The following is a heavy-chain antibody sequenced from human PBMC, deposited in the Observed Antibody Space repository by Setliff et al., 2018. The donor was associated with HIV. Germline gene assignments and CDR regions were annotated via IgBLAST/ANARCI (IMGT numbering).Heavy chain of an antibody. CDR1: GFTFSSYG. Sequence: PGGSLRLSCAASGFTFSSYGMHWVRQAPGKGLEWVAVISYDENNKYYADSVKGRFTISRDNSKNTLYLQMNNLRAEDTAVYYCAKDLNPLTLLEFFDYWGQGTLVTVSS. CDR3: AKDLNPLTLLEFFDY. D-gene: IGHD1-1*01. CDR2: ISYDENNK. J-gene: IGHJ4*02. V-gene: IGHV3-30*18.